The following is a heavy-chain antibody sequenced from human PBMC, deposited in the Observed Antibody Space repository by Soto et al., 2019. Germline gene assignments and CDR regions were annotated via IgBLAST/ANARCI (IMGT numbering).Heavy chain of an antibody. J-gene: IGHJ6*02. CDR1: GFSLSASGVG. Sequence: QIALREAGPTLVKPTQTLTLTCTFSGFSLSASGVGVGWIRQPPGKALEWLALIYWDDDKRYSPSLKSRLTITKDTSKNQVVLTMTNMDPVDTGTYYCAHTSAFRYYYGMDVWGQGTTVTVSS. V-gene: IGHV2-5*02. CDR3: AHTSAFRYYYGMDV. CDR2: IYWDDDK.